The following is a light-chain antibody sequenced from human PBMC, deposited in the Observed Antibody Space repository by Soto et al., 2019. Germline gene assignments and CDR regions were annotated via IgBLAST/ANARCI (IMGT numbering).Light chain of an antibody. Sequence: QSVLTQPASLSGSPGQSITISCTGTSSDIGSYNLVSWYQQHPGKVPKVMIYEVDKRPSGVSNRFSGSKSGNTASLTICGLQAEYEADYCFGAYAGSNSYVFGTGTKVTVL. V-gene: IGLV2-23*02. CDR1: SSDIGSYNL. CDR3: GAYAGSNSYV. J-gene: IGLJ1*01. CDR2: EVD.